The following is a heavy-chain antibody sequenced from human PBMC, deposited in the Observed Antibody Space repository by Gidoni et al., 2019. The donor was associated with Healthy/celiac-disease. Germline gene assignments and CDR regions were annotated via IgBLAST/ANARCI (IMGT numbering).Heavy chain of an antibody. J-gene: IGHJ3*02. CDR1: GGSFRGYY. CDR2: INHSGST. CDR3: ARGRSQRGITMIVVVRGGAFDI. Sequence: QVQLQQWGAGLLKPSETLSLTCAVYGGSFRGYYWSWIRQPPGKGLEWIGEINHSGSTNYNPSLKSRVTISVDTSKNQFSLKLSSVTAADTAVYYCARGRSQRGITMIVVVRGGAFDIWGQGTMVTVSS. D-gene: IGHD3-22*01. V-gene: IGHV4-34*01.